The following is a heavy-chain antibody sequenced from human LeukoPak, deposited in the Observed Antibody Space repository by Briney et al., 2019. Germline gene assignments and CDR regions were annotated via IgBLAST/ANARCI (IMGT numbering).Heavy chain of an antibody. CDR1: GFTFSSYA. J-gene: IGHJ4*02. V-gene: IGHV3-23*01. CDR3: ATLDSSGWYYFDY. D-gene: IGHD6-19*01. CDR2: ISGSGGST. Sequence: PGGSLRLSCAASGFTFSSYAMSWVRQAPGKGLEWVSAISGSGGSTYYADSVKGRFTISRDNSKNTLYLQMNSLRAEDTAVYYCATLDSSGWYYFDYWGQGTLVTVSS.